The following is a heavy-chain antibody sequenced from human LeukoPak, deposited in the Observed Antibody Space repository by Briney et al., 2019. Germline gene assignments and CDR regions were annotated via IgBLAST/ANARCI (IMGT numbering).Heavy chain of an antibody. D-gene: IGHD4-23*01. Sequence: GGSLRLSCAASGFTFDDYAMHWVRQAPGKGLEWVSLISWDGGSTYYADSVKGRFTISRDNSKNSLYLQMNSLRAEDTAFYYCAKVSVGGNFVLQHWGQGTLVTVSS. CDR2: ISWDGGST. V-gene: IGHV3-43D*03. CDR3: AKVSVGGNFVLQH. J-gene: IGHJ1*01. CDR1: GFTFDDYA.